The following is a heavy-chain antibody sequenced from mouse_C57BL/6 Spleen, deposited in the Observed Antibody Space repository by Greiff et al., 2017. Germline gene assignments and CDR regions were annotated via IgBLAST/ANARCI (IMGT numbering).Heavy chain of an antibody. CDR2: IYPGSGST. Sequence: VKLVESGAELVKPGASVKMSCKASGYTFTSYWITWVKQRPGQGLEWIGDIYPGSGSTNYNEKFKSKATLTVDTSSSTAYMQLSSLTSEDSAVYYCARDDGYPHWYFDVWGTGTTVTVSS. CDR1: GYTFTSYW. D-gene: IGHD2-3*01. J-gene: IGHJ1*03. CDR3: ARDDGYPHWYFDV. V-gene: IGHV1-55*01.